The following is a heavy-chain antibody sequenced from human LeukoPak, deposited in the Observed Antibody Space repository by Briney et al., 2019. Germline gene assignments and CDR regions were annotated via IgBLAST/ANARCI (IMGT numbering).Heavy chain of an antibody. Sequence: PGGSLRLSCAASGFTFSSYAMHWVRQAPGKGLEGVAVISYDGSNKYYADSVKGRFTISRDNSKNTLYLQMNSLRAEDTAVYYCARGAPRGYFDYWGQGTLVTVSS. J-gene: IGHJ4*02. CDR3: ARGAPRGYFDY. V-gene: IGHV3-30-3*01. CDR1: GFTFSSYA. D-gene: IGHD3-10*01. CDR2: ISYDGSNK.